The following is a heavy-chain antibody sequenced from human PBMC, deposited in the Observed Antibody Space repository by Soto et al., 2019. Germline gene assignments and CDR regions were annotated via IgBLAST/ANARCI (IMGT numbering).Heavy chain of an antibody. D-gene: IGHD3-3*01. CDR1: GYTFTNYA. CDR2: INAGNGNT. V-gene: IGHV1-3*05. J-gene: IGHJ6*04. Sequence: QVQLVQSGAEEKKPGASVKVSCKASGYTFTNYAMHWVRQAPGQRLEWMGWINAGNGNTKYSQKFQGRVTITRDTSASTAYMELSSLRFEDTARYYFARRYDFWGGLDVWGKGTTVTVSS. CDR3: ARRYDFWGGLDV.